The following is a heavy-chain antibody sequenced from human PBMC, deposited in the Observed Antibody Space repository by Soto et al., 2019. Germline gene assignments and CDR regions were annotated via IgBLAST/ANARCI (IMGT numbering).Heavy chain of an antibody. CDR2: VYHTGST. J-gene: IGHJ5*02. CDR3: ASGGRIYDHSVFSLPNWFDH. D-gene: IGHD3-22*01. V-gene: IGHV4-30-2*01. Sequence: KSSETQSLTSPVSGVSVSQGNYAWSWIRQTPGKGLEWFGFVYHTGSTYYTPSLKCRVTMSVERSRNQYSLSLRSVTVADTVVDFCASGGRIYDHSVFSLPNWFDHWVQGTLVTVSS. CDR1: GVSVSQGNYA.